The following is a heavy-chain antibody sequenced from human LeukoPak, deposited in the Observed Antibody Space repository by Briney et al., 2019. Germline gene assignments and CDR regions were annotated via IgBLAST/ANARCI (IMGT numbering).Heavy chain of an antibody. D-gene: IGHD2-15*01. V-gene: IGHV3-23*01. J-gene: IGHJ4*02. CDR1: GLTFSGEA. CDR3: ARYVVGASTYYFDY. CDR2: IVTRDGST. Sequence: QAGGSLRLSCAASGLTFSGEAISWVRQAPGKGLEWFSTIVTRDGSTYYPDSVKGRFTISRDNSKNTFYLQVNSLRADDTAVYFCARYVVGASTYYFDYWGQGTLVTVSS.